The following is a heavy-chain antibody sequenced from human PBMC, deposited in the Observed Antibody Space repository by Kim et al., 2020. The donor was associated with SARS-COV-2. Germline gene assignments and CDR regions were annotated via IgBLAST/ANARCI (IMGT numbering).Heavy chain of an antibody. CDR3: ARDRSGSAAAGFDY. Sequence: NPSLKSRGTISVDTSKNQLSRKLSSVTAADTAVYYCARDRSGSAAAGFDYWGQGTLVTVSS. J-gene: IGHJ4*02. V-gene: IGHV4-59*01. D-gene: IGHD6-13*01.